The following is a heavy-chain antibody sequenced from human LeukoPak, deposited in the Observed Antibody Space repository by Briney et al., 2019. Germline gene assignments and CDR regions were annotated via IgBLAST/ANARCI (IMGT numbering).Heavy chain of an antibody. CDR3: ARSRLNDY. Sequence: GGSLRLSCAASGFSFSSNEMHWVRQAPGKGLEWVSYISSSGSIIHYADSLKGSFTISRDNAKNSLYLQMNSLRAEDTAVYYCARSRLNDYWGQGTLVTVSS. J-gene: IGHJ4*02. D-gene: IGHD3-22*01. CDR1: GFSFSSNE. CDR2: ISSSGSII. V-gene: IGHV3-48*03.